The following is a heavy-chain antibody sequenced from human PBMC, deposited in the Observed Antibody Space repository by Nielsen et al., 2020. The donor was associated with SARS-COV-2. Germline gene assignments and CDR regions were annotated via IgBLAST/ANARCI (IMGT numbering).Heavy chain of an antibody. Sequence: GESLKISCEVSGFAFRYYVMHWVRQAPGKGLEWVAVISDDGNNGSYADSVKGRFTISRDNSKNTLSLQMNSLRPEDTAVYYCARMKGYKNGYGYYFDYWGQGTLVTVSS. D-gene: IGHD5-18*01. J-gene: IGHJ4*02. CDR2: ISDDGNNG. V-gene: IGHV3-30-3*01. CDR1: GFAFRYYV. CDR3: ARMKGYKNGYGYYFDY.